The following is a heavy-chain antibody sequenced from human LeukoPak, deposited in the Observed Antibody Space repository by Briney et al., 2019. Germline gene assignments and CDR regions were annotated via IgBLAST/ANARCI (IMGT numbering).Heavy chain of an antibody. CDR2: IYTSGST. J-gene: IGHJ3*02. D-gene: IGHD5-18*01. CDR1: GGSISSSSYY. V-gene: IGHV4-61*02. Sequence: SETLSLTCTVSGGSISSSSYYWSWIRQPAGKGLEWIGRIYTSGSTNYNPSLKSRVTISVDTSKNQFSLRMNSVTAADTAMYYCSRGGYNYGHDAFDIWGQGTMVTVS. CDR3: SRGGYNYGHDAFDI.